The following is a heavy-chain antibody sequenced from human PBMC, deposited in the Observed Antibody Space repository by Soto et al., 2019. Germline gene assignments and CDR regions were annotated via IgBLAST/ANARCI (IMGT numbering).Heavy chain of an antibody. CDR1: GGTFSSYA. D-gene: IGHD3-10*01. Sequence: QVQLVQSGAEVKQPGSSVKVSCKASGGTFSSYAISWVRQAPGQGLEWMGRTIPIFGTANYAQKFQGRDTITADECTSTAYMGLINLRSEDTAVYYWARSVRGVVWDAFDIGGQVTMVTVAS. V-gene: IGHV1-69*01. CDR2: TIPIFGTA. J-gene: IGHJ3*02. CDR3: ARSVRGVVWDAFDI.